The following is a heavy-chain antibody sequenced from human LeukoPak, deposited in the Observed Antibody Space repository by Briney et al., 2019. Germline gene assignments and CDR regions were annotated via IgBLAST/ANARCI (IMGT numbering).Heavy chain of an antibody. V-gene: IGHV1-18*01. D-gene: IGHD2-2*01. Sequence: GASVKVSWKASGYTFTSYGISWVRQAPGPRLEWIGCFSAYNGNTNYAQKLQGRVTMTTDTSTSTAYMELRSLRSDDTAVYYCARDGAGDIVVVPASVIDAFDIWGQGTMVTVSS. J-gene: IGHJ3*02. CDR3: ARDGAGDIVVVPASVIDAFDI. CDR2: FSAYNGNT. CDR1: GYTFTSYG.